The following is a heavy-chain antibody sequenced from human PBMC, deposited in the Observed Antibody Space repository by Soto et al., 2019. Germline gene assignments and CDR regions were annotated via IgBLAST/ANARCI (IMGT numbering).Heavy chain of an antibody. CDR3: ARERGDDYGDYVWFDP. CDR1: GGSISSYY. J-gene: IGHJ5*02. Sequence: QVQLQESGPGLVKPSETLSLTCTVSGGSISSYYWSWIRQPPGKGLEWIGYIYYSGSTNYNPSLKSRVTISVDTSKNQFSLKLSSVTAADTAVYYCARERGDDYGDYVWFDPWGQGTLVTVSS. V-gene: IGHV4-59*01. D-gene: IGHD4-17*01. CDR2: IYYSGST.